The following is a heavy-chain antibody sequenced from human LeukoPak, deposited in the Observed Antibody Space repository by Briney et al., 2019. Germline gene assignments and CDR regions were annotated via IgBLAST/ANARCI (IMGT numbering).Heavy chain of an antibody. D-gene: IGHD5-18*01. CDR1: GFTFSSYW. V-gene: IGHV4-59*01. J-gene: IGHJ3*02. CDR3: VRERELGYTAMMDAFDI. CDR2: IYYSGST. Sequence: GSLRLSCAASGFTFSSYWMSWIRQPPGKGLEWVGYIYYSGSTNYNPSLKSRLTILVDTYKNQFSLNMSSVTAADTAVYYCVRERELGYTAMMDAFDIWGQGTMVTVSS.